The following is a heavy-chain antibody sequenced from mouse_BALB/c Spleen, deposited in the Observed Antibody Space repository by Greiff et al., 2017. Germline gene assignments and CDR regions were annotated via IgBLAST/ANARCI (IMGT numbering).Heavy chain of an antibody. CDR2: ISSGGSYT. CDR1: GFTFSSYA. D-gene: IGHD3-2*01. Sequence: DVHLVESGGGLVKPGGSLKLSCAASGFTFSSYAMSWVRQSPEKRLEWVAEISSGGSYTYYPDTVTGRFTISRDNAKNTLYLEMSSLRSEDTAMYYCAREDSSGFDYWGQGTTLTVSS. V-gene: IGHV5-9-4*01. CDR3: AREDSSGFDY. J-gene: IGHJ2*01.